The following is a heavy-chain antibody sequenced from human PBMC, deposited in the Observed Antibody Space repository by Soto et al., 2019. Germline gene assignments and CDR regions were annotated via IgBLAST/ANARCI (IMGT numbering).Heavy chain of an antibody. CDR3: ARESPHDGGRLDY. CDR2: IWSDGSNK. J-gene: IGHJ4*02. D-gene: IGHD3-3*01. CDR1: GFSFSTYG. V-gene: IGHV3-33*01. Sequence: QVHLVESGGGVVQPGRSLRLSCAASGFSFSTYGMHWVRQAPGKGLEWVAVIWSDGSNKYYVDSVKGRFTISRDNSKNTLYLQVHRPRDEDTALYYCARESPHDGGRLDYWGQGNLVTVSS.